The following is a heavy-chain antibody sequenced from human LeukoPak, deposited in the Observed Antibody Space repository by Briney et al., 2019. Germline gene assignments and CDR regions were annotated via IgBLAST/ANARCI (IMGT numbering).Heavy chain of an antibody. CDR1: GFTFSSYS. J-gene: IGHJ4*02. CDR2: ISSSSSYI. Sequence: PGGSLRLSCAASGFTFSSYSMNWVRQAPGKGLEWVSSISSSSSYIYYADSVKGRFTISRDNAKNSLYLQMNSLRAEDTAVYYCAKDSIAAAKLDYWGQGTLATVSS. V-gene: IGHV3-21*01. CDR3: AKDSIAAAKLDY. D-gene: IGHD6-13*01.